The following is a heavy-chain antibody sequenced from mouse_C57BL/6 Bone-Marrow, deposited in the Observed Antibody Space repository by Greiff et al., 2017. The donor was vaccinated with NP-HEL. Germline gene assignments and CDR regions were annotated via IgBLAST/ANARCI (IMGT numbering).Heavy chain of an antibody. J-gene: IGHJ1*03. D-gene: IGHD1-1*01. Sequence: VQLKQSGAELVKPGASVKLSCTASGFNIKDYYMHWVKQRTEQGLEWIGRIDPEDGETKYAPKFQGKATITADTSSNTAYLQLSSLTSEDTAVYYCAQSFYGSTLYWYFDVWGTGTTVTVSS. CDR2: IDPEDGET. CDR3: AQSFYGSTLYWYFDV. CDR1: GFNIKDYY. V-gene: IGHV14-2*01.